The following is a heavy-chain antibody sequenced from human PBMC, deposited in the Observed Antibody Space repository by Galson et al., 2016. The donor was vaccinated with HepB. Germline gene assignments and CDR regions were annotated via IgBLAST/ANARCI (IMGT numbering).Heavy chain of an antibody. CDR2: ITGSASST. CDR1: GFTLSSYA. V-gene: IGHV3-23*01. D-gene: IGHD1-26*01. J-gene: IGHJ4*02. CDR3: AKTETPGAPGRIGHIDF. Sequence: SLRLSCAASGFTLSSYAMSWVRQAPGKGLEWVSLITGSASSTYYADSVKGRFTISRDNSRNSLFVQMTSLRAEDTAVYYCAKTETPGAPGRIGHIDFWGQGTLVTVSS.